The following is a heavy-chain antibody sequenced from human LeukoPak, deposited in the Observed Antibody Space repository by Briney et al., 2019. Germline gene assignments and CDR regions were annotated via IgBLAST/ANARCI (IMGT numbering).Heavy chain of an antibody. CDR1: DDSIRGSIYF. J-gene: IGHJ4*02. CDR2: VSYSGST. D-gene: IGHD6-13*01. CDR3: ARGSQTPDAGY. Sequence: SETLSLTCTVSDDSIRGSIYFWSWIRQPPGTGLEWIGYVSYSGSTDYSPSLKGRVAISIDMSKNHFSLKLTSVSAADTAIYYCARGSQTPDAGYWGPGILVTVSS. V-gene: IGHV4-61*03.